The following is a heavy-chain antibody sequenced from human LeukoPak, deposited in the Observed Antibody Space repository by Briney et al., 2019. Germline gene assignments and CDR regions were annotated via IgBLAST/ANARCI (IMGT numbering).Heavy chain of an antibody. Sequence: ASVKVSCKASGYTFTSYDINWMRQATGQGLEWMGWMNPNSGNTGYVQKFQGRVTMTRNTSISTAYMELSSLRSEDTAVYYCARDRGYYGMDVWGQGTTVTVSS. V-gene: IGHV1-8*01. CDR2: MNPNSGNT. CDR1: GYTFTSYD. J-gene: IGHJ6*02. CDR3: ARDRGYYGMDV.